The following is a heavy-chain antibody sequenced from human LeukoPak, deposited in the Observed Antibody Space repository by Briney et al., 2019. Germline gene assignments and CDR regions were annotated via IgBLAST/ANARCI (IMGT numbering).Heavy chain of an antibody. J-gene: IGHJ4*02. CDR2: IYPADSDA. Sequence: GESLKISCKGSGYSFTSYWIGWVRQMPGKGLEWMGIIYPADSDARYSPSFQGQVTISADKSISTTYLQWSSLKASDTAIYYCARQQYSLYYYDYWGQGTLVTVSS. D-gene: IGHD5-18*01. CDR1: GYSFTSYW. CDR3: ARQQYSLYYYDY. V-gene: IGHV5-51*01.